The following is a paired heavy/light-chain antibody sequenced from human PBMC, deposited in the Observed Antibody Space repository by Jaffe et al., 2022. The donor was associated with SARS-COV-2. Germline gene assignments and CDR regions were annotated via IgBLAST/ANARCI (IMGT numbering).Light chain of an antibody. CDR3: SSYTSSSPLYV. Sequence: QSALTQPASVSGSPGQSITISCTGTSSDVGGYNYVSWYQQHPGKAPKLMIFEVSNRPSGVPDRFSGSKSGNTASLTISGLQAEDEADYYCSSYTSSSPLYVFGTGTKVTVL. CDR1: SSDVGGYNY. V-gene: IGLV2-14*01. CDR2: EVS. J-gene: IGLJ1*01.
Heavy chain of an antibody. CDR3: AHRLGDDFWSGYYGGWFDP. CDR2: IYWNDHK. CDR1: GFSLTTSGVG. D-gene: IGHD3-3*01. Sequence: QITLKESGPTLVKPTQTLTLTCTFSGFSLTTSGVGVGWIRQPPGKALEWLALIYWNDHKRYSPSLKSRLTITKDTSENQVVLTMTNMDPVDTATYYCAHRLGDDFWSGYYGGWFDPWGQGTLVTVSS. V-gene: IGHV2-5*01. J-gene: IGHJ5*02.